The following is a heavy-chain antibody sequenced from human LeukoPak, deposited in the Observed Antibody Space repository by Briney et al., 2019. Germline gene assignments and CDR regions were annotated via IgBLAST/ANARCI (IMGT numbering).Heavy chain of an antibody. CDR3: ARVVTAVSYFDY. D-gene: IGHD2-21*02. Sequence: SETLSLTCDVSGFSISSGYYWGWIRQPPGKGLEWIGTLHHSGSTYYNPSLKSRLIISVDTSKNQFSLKLSSVTAADTAVYFCARVVTAVSYFDYGGQGTLVTVSS. CDR2: LHHSGST. V-gene: IGHV4-38-2*01. J-gene: IGHJ4*02. CDR1: GFSISSGYY.